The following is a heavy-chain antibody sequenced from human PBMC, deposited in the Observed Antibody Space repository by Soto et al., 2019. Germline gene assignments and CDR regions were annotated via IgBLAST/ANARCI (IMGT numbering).Heavy chain of an antibody. Sequence: PSETLSLTCTVSGGSISSGDYYWSWIRQPPGKGLEWIGYIYYSGSTYYNPSLKSRVTISVDTSKNQFSLKLSSVTAADTAVYYCARAGTNMVQFDYWGQGTLVTVSS. CDR2: IYYSGST. J-gene: IGHJ4*02. D-gene: IGHD3-10*01. CDR1: GGSISSGDYY. V-gene: IGHV4-30-4*01. CDR3: ARAGTNMVQFDY.